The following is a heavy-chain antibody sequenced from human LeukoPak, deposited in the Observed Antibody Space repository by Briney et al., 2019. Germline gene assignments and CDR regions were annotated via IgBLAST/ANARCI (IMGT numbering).Heavy chain of an antibody. D-gene: IGHD3-10*01. J-gene: IGHJ3*02. CDR3: ARSTLGSADGFDT. CDR2: INPNSGGT. V-gene: IGHV1-2*02. Sequence: ASVKVSCKASGYTFTDYYMHWVRQAPGQGLEWMGWINPNSGGTNYPQKFQGRVTMTRDTFVSTAYMELSRLRSDDTAVYYCARSTLGSADGFDTWGQGTMVTVSS. CDR1: GYTFTDYY.